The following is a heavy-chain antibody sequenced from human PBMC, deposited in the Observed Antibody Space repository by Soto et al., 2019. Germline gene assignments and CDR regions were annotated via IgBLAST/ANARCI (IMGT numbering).Heavy chain of an antibody. Sequence: GGSLRLSCAASGFPFSSYAMHLVRQSPGKGLEWVAVISYDGSNKYYADSVKGRFSISRDNSKNTLYLQMNSMRAEDKAVYYCANIVVAPAALPMDVWGQGTKATVSS. V-gene: IGHV3-30-3*01. CDR1: GFPFSSYA. D-gene: IGHD2-2*01. CDR2: ISYDGSNK. CDR3: ANIVVAPAALPMDV. J-gene: IGHJ6*02.